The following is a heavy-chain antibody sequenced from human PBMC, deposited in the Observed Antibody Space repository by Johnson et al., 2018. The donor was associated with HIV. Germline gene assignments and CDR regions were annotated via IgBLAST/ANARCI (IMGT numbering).Heavy chain of an antibody. CDR1: GFMVADYG. V-gene: IGHV3-7*03. Sequence: VQLVESGGGVVRPGGSLRLSCAVSGFMVADYGMSWVRQAPGKGLEWVANIKQAGSEKYYGESVKGRFTISRDNAKNSLYLQMNSLRAEDTALYYCAKERGYSGSSRDAFDIWGQGTMVTVSS. CDR2: IKQAGSEK. D-gene: IGHD1-26*01. J-gene: IGHJ3*02. CDR3: AKERGYSGSSRDAFDI.